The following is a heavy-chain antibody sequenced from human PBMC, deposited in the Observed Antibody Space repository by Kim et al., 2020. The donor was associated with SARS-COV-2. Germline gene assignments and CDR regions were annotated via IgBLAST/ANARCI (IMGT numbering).Heavy chain of an antibody. V-gene: IGHV4-59*09. J-gene: IGHJ4*02. CDR3: ARGYYDILTGYLDY. Sequence: NPSLKSRVTISVDTSKNQFSLKLSSVTAADTAVYYCARGYYDILTGYLDYWGQGTLVTVSS. D-gene: IGHD3-9*01.